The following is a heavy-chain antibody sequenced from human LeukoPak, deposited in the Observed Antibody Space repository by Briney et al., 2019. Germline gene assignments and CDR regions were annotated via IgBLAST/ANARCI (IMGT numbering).Heavy chain of an antibody. CDR2: IRSKGYGGTT. CDR3: TTDPEVYYGSGSSDY. D-gene: IGHD3-10*01. J-gene: IGHJ4*02. V-gene: IGHV3-49*04. CDR1: GFSFGDYA. Sequence: GGSLRLSCTASGFSFGDYAMSWVRQAPGKGLEWVGFIRSKGYGGTTEYAASVKGRFTISRDDSKSTLYLQMNSLKTEDTAVYYCTTDPEVYYGSGSSDYWGQGTLVTVSS.